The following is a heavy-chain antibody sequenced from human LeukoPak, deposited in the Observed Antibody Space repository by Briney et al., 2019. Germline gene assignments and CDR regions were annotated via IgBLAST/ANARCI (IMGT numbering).Heavy chain of an antibody. Sequence: PGGSLRLSCAASGFTFSSYGMHWVRQAPGKGLEWVAFIRYDGSNKYYADSVKGRFTISRDNSKNTLYLQMNSLRAEDTAVYYCAKDGENYYGSGSYLAYYYMDVWGKGTTVTISS. CDR3: AKDGENYYGSGSYLAYYYMDV. J-gene: IGHJ6*03. V-gene: IGHV3-30*02. CDR1: GFTFSSYG. D-gene: IGHD3-10*01. CDR2: IRYDGSNK.